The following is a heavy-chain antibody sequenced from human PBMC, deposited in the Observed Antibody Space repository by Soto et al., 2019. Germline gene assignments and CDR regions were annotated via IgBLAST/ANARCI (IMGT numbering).Heavy chain of an antibody. CDR2: IDPSSGFT. CDR3: ARSGCGGDCSFDY. Sequence: QVQVVQSGAEVKKTGASVKVSCKASGYTFTSHYINWVRQAPGQGLEWMGVIDPSSGFTSFAQKLQGRVAMTRDTSTSTVYMELSSLRSEDTAVYYCARSGCGGDCSFDYWGQGTLVTVSS. J-gene: IGHJ4*02. D-gene: IGHD2-21*02. V-gene: IGHV1-46*01. CDR1: GYTFTSHY.